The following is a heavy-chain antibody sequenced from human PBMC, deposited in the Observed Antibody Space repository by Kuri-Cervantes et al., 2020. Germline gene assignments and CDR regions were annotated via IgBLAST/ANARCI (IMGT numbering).Heavy chain of an antibody. J-gene: IGHJ4*02. CDR2: ISAYNGNT. Sequence: ASVKVSCKASGYTFTSYDINWVRQATGQGLEWMGWISAYNGNTNYAQKLQGRVTMTTDTSTSTAYMELSRLRSDDTAVYYCASAHLIISLLKNWGQGTLVTDSS. CDR1: GYTFTSYD. D-gene: IGHD2-15*01. CDR3: ASAHLIISLLKN. V-gene: IGHV1-18*01.